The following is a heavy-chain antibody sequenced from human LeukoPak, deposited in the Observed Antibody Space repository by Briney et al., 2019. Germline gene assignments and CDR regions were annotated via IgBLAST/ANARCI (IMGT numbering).Heavy chain of an antibody. V-gene: IGHV1-69*13. D-gene: IGHD6-19*01. Sequence: GASVKVSCTASGGTFSSYAISWVRQAPGQGLEWMGGIIPIFGTANYAQKFQGRVTITADESTSTAYMELSSLRSEDTAVYYCARDPTYSSGWYFDYWGQGTLVTVSS. CDR3: ARDPTYSSGWYFDY. CDR1: GGTFSSYA. J-gene: IGHJ4*02. CDR2: IIPIFGTA.